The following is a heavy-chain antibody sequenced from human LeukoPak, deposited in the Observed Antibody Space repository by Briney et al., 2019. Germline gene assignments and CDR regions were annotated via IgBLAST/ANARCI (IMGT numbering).Heavy chain of an antibody. CDR1: GFTFSSYA. CDR3: ARVGAFRDAFDC. D-gene: IGHD5-24*01. CDR2: ILYDGSNK. J-gene: IGHJ4*02. Sequence: PGGSLRLSCAASGFTFSSYAMHWVRQAPGKGLEWVAVILYDGSNKHHADSVKGRFTISRDNSKNTLYLQMNSLRAEDTAVYYCARVGAFRDAFDCWGQGTLVTVSS. V-gene: IGHV3-30-3*01.